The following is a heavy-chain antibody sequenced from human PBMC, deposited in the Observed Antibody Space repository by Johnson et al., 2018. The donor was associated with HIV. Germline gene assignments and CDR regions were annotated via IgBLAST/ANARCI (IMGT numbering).Heavy chain of an antibody. CDR3: AGYSSSWYDAFDI. CDR1: GFTFDDYA. J-gene: IGHJ3*02. D-gene: IGHD6-13*01. Sequence: QLVESGGGVVQPGRSLRLSCAASGFTFDDYAMHWVRQAPGKGLEWVSGISWNSGSIGYADSVKGRFTISRDNAKNSLYLQMNSLRAEDTALYYCAGYSSSWYDAFDIWGQGTMVTVSS. CDR2: ISWNSGSI. V-gene: IGHV3-9*01.